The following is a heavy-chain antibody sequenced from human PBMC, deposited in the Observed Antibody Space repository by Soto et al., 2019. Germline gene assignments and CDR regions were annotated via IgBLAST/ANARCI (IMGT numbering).Heavy chain of an antibody. Sequence: EVQLLESGGGLVQPGGSLSLSCAASGFTFRTYAMSWVRQAPGEGLEWVSAISGSGGSTNYADSVKGRFTISRDNSKNTLYLQMNTLRAEDTAVYHCAKDLGSGSWLNWFDPWGQGTLVTVSS. V-gene: IGHV3-23*01. CDR2: ISGSGGST. CDR3: AKDLGSGSWLNWFDP. D-gene: IGHD6-13*01. CDR1: GFTFRTYA. J-gene: IGHJ5*02.